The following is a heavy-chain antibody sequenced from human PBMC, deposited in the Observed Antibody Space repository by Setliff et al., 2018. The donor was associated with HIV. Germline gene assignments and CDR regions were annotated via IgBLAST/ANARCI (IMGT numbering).Heavy chain of an antibody. CDR3: ARGAAPGGSEGSSWYYPPKRYYFDY. CDR1: GGPFSGYY. Sequence: KPSETLSLTCAVYGGPFSGYYWSWIRQPPGKGLEWIGEINHSGSTNYNPSLKSRVTISVDTSKNQFSLKLSSVTAADTAVYYCARGAAPGGSEGSSWYYPPKRYYFDYWGQGTLVTVSS. CDR2: INHSGST. D-gene: IGHD6-13*01. V-gene: IGHV4-34*01. J-gene: IGHJ4*02.